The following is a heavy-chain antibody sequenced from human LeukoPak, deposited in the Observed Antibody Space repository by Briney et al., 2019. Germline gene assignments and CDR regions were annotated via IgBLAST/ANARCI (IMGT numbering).Heavy chain of an antibody. CDR2: MNPNSSNT. D-gene: IGHD5-18*01. J-gene: IGHJ6*03. CDR1: GYTFTSYD. Sequence: GASVEVSCKASGYTFTSYDINWVRQATGQGLEWMGWMNPNSSNTGYAQKFQGRVTITRNTSISTAYMELSSLRSEDTAVYYCARGTEPYSYGPRSPNYYYYYYMDVWGKGTTVTVSS. V-gene: IGHV1-8*03. CDR3: ARGTEPYSYGPRSPNYYYYYYMDV.